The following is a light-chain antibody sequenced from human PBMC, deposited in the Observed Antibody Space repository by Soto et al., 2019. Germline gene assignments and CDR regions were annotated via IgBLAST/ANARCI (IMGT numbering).Light chain of an antibody. CDR2: DAS. Sequence: DIQMTQSPSTLSSFVGDRVTITCRASQSIGVWLAWYQQKPGKAPKLLIYDASNLQTGVPSRFSGSGSGTDFTLTISSLQPEDSATYYCQQLNTYPPWTFGQGTKVDIK. V-gene: IGKV1-5*01. CDR3: QQLNTYPPWT. CDR1: QSIGVW. J-gene: IGKJ1*01.